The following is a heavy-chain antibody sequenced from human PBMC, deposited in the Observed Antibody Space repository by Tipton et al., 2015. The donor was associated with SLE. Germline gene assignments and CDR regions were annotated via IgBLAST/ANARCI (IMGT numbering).Heavy chain of an antibody. CDR2: LHHSGNT. Sequence: TLSLTCTVSGGSISSITYSWSWIRQPPGKGLEWIGYLHHSGNTYYSPSLKSRVAISLDTSKKQFSLKLNSVTAADTAVYYCARDFRAAGNWFDPWGQGTLVTVSS. J-gene: IGHJ5*02. CDR3: ARDFRAAGNWFDP. CDR1: GGSISSITYS. D-gene: IGHD6-13*01. V-gene: IGHV4-30-2*01.